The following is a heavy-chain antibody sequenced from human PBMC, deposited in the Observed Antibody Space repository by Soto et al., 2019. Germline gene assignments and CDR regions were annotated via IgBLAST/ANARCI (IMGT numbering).Heavy chain of an antibody. CDR2: ISGSGGST. CDR3: AKDPPSRYNWNDVGMADMDV. CDR1: GFTFSSYA. D-gene: IGHD1-1*01. J-gene: IGHJ6*03. V-gene: IGHV3-23*01. Sequence: EVQLLESGGGLVQPGGSLRLSCAASGFTFSSYAMSWVRQAPGKGLEWVSAISGSGGSTYYADSVKGRFTISRDNSKNTLYLQMNSLRAEDTAVYYCAKDPPSRYNWNDVGMADMDVWGKGTTVTVSS.